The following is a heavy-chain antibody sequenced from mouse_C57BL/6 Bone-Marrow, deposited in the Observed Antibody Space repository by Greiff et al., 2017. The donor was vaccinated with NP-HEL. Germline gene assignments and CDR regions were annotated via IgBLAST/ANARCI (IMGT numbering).Heavy chain of an antibody. D-gene: IGHD4-1*02. CDR2: ISNGGGST. CDR1: GFTFSDYY. Sequence: DVKLVESGGGLVQPGGSLKLSCAASGFTFSDYYMYWVRQTPEKRLEWVAYISNGGGSTYYPDTVKGRFTISRDNAKNTLYLQMSRLKSEDTAMYYCARSTATGTGWFAYWGQGTLVTVSA. CDR3: ARSTATGTGWFAY. J-gene: IGHJ3*01. V-gene: IGHV5-12*01.